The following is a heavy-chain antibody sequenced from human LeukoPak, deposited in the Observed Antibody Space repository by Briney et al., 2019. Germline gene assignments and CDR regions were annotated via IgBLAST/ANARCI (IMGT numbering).Heavy chain of an antibody. Sequence: SETLSLTCAVSGYSISSGYYWGWIRQPPGKGREWIGSIYHSGSTYYNPSLKSRVTLSVDTSKNQFSLKLSSVTAADTAVYYCARVSLLWFGESQRWFDPWGQGTLVTVSS. CDR3: ARVSLLWFGESQRWFDP. J-gene: IGHJ5*02. CDR1: GYSISSGYY. V-gene: IGHV4-38-2*01. CDR2: IYHSGST. D-gene: IGHD3-10*01.